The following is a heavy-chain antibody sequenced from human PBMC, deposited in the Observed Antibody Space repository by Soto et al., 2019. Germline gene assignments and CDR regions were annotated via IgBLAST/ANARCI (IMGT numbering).Heavy chain of an antibody. J-gene: IGHJ4*02. Sequence: PSETLSLTCTVSGGSISSYYWSWIRQPPGKGLEWIGYIYYSGSTNYNPSLKSRVTISVDTSKNQFSLKLSSVTAADTAVYYCARGKEMATMEEFDYWGQGTLVTVSS. D-gene: IGHD5-12*01. CDR1: GGSISSYY. V-gene: IGHV4-59*01. CDR3: ARGKEMATMEEFDY. CDR2: IYYSGST.